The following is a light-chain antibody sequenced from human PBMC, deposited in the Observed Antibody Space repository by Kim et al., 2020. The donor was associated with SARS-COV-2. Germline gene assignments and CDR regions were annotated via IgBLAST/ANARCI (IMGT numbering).Light chain of an antibody. CDR2: AAS. CDR3: QQYYSYPQT. J-gene: IGKJ1*01. CDR1: QGISSY. Sequence: ASTGDRITITWRASQGISSYLAWYQHKPWKAPKLLIYAASTLQSGVPSRFSGSGSGTDFTLTISCLQSEDFATYYCQQYYSYPQTFGQGTKVDIK. V-gene: IGKV1-8*01.